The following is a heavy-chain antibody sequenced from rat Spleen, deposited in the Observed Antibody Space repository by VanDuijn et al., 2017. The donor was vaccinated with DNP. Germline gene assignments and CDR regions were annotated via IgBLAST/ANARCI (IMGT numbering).Heavy chain of an antibody. CDR2: ITSGGGYT. Sequence: EVQLVQSGGGLVQPGGSLKLSCAASGFTFSNYNMAWVRQAPTEGLEWVASITSGGGYTYYRDSVKGRFTISRDNTKSTLYLQMDSLRSEDTATYYCATYNSGYYFDYWGQGVMVTVSS. CDR1: GFTFSNYN. D-gene: IGHD4-3*01. V-gene: IGHV5-25*01. CDR3: ATYNSGYYFDY. J-gene: IGHJ2*01.